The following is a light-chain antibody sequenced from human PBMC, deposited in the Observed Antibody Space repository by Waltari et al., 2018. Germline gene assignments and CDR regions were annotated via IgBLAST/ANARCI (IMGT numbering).Light chain of an antibody. CDR3: TSYTTRHSLV. CDR1: SRDIGSYDW. CDR2: DVS. J-gene: IGLJ1*01. Sequence: QSALTQPASVSGSPGQSITISCTGSSRDIGSYDWVSWYQQHPGNAPKFVIFDVSYRPSGVSNRFSGSKSGNTAALPISGLQAEDEADYYCTSYTTRHSLVFGTGTKVTVL. V-gene: IGLV2-14*03.